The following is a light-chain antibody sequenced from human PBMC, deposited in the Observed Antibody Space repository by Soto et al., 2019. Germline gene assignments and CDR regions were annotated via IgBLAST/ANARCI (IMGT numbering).Light chain of an antibody. CDR3: SSYGSTHSTKI. CDR1: SSDVGSYNL. Sequence: QSVLTQPASVSGSPGQSITISCTGTSSDVGSYNLVSWYQQHPGKAPKLMIYEGSKRPSGVSNRFSGSKSGNTASLTISGLQAEDEADYYCSSYGSTHSTKIFGGGTKLTVL. J-gene: IGLJ2*01. V-gene: IGLV2-14*02. CDR2: EGS.